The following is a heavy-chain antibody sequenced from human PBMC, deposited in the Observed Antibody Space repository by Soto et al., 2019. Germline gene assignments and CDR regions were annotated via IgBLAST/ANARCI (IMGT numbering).Heavy chain of an antibody. D-gene: IGHD3-16*01. V-gene: IGHV1-18*01. CDR3: ARVKMRYLSYGDY. J-gene: IGHJ4*02. CDR2: IAVYNNHT. Sequence: QVQLVQPGSEVKKPGASVKVACKTSGYTFDDYSIIWVRQAPGKGLEWVGWIAVYNNHTDYAENLQGRLRLTTDSSTRTVYIELRTLRSDDSAVYYCARVKMRYLSYGDYWGQGTRVTVSP. CDR1: GYTFDDYS.